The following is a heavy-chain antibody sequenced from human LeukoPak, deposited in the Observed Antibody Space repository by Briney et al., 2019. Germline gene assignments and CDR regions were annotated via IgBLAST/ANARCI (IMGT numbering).Heavy chain of an antibody. Sequence: GGSLRLSCVASGFTFSNYWMHWVRQAPGKGLVWVSRIKGDGSYTSYADSVRGRFTISRDNAKNTLYLQMNSLRAEDTAVYYCARDNWYFDYWGQGTLVTVSS. J-gene: IGHJ4*02. V-gene: IGHV3-74*01. CDR1: GFTFSNYW. D-gene: IGHD1-20*01. CDR3: ARDNWYFDY. CDR2: IKGDGSYT.